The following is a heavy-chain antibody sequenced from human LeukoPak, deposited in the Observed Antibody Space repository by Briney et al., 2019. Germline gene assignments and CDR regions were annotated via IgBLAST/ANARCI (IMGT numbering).Heavy chain of an antibody. V-gene: IGHV4-39*01. J-gene: IGHJ5*02. CDR1: GGSISSSRDY. Sequence: SETLSLTCSVSGGSISSSRDYWGWIRQPPGKGLEWIGSIYYSGSTYYNPSLKSRVTISVDTSKNQFSLKLSSVTAADTAVYYCARQWLVDHNWFDPWGQGTLVTVSS. D-gene: IGHD6-19*01. CDR3: ARQWLVDHNWFDP. CDR2: IYYSGST.